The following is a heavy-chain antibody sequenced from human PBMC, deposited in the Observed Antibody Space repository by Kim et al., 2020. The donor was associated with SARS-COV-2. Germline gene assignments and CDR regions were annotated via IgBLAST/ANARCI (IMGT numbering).Heavy chain of an antibody. V-gene: IGHV3-53*04. CDR3: ARSPTVVTESYFDL. D-gene: IGHD2-21*02. Sequence: GGSLRLSCAASGFTVSSNYMSWVRQAPGKGLEWVSVIYSGGSTYYADSVKGRFTISRHNSKNTLYLQMNSLRAEDTAVYYCARSPTVVTESYFDLWGRGTLVTVSS. CDR1: GFTVSSNY. J-gene: IGHJ2*01. CDR2: IYSGGST.